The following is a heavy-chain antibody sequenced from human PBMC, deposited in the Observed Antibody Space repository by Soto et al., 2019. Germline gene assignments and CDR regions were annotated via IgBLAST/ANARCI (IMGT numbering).Heavy chain of an antibody. V-gene: IGHV2-5*02. CDR1: GFSLSTSEVC. J-gene: IGHJ4*01. Sequence: QITLKESGPTLVKPTQTLTLTCTFSGFSLSTSEVCVGWIRQPPGKALEWLASIYWDDDKRYSPSLKSRLTITKDTAKNQVILTLTNMDPVDTATYYCAHRDPIWRALDYWGHGTLVIVSS. D-gene: IGHD1-1*01. CDR3: AHRDPIWRALDY. CDR2: IYWDDDK.